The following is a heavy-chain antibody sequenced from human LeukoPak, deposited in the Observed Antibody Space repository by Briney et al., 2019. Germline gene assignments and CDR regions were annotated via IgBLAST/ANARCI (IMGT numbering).Heavy chain of an antibody. CDR3: ARDRLPGIVHAFAM. V-gene: IGHV3-33*01. CDR1: GLRFRSYG. D-gene: IGHD1-26*01. CDR2: IWYDGTKK. J-gene: IGHJ3*02. Sequence: TGGSLRLSCAASGLRFRSYGMHWVRQAPGKGLEWVAVIWYDGTKKYYADSVKGRFTISRDNSKNTLYLQMNSLRAEDTAVCFCARDRLPGIVHAFAMWGQGTMVTVSS.